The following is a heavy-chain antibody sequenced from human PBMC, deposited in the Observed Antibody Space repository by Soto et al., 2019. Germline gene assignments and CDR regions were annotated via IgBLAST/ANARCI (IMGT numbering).Heavy chain of an antibody. CDR2: ISSSSSYI. D-gene: IGHD6-19*01. Sequence: GGSLRLSCAASGFTFSSYSMNWVRQAPGKGLEWVSSISSSSSYIYYADSVKGRFTISRDNAKNSLYLQMNSLRAEDTAVYYCARVPAFWGSSGWYNAFDIWGQGTMVTVSS. CDR1: GFTFSSYS. J-gene: IGHJ3*02. V-gene: IGHV3-21*01. CDR3: ARVPAFWGSSGWYNAFDI.